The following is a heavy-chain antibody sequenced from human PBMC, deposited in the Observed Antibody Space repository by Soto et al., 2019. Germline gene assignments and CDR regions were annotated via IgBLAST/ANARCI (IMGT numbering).Heavy chain of an antibody. CDR3: VRTSSY. J-gene: IGHJ4*02. CDR1: GFAFNSDY. V-gene: IGHV3-53*01. Sequence: HPWGPLRLCCAASGFAFNSDYMSWVRQAPGKGLEWVSVIFGGGTTFYSDSVRGRFIISRDNSKNTVYLQMNSLRAEDTAVYYCVRTSSYWGQGTLVTVSS. CDR2: IFGGGTT. D-gene: IGHD2-2*01.